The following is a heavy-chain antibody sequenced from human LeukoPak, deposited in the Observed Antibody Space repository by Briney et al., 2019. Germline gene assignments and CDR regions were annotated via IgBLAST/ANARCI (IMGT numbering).Heavy chain of an antibody. J-gene: IGHJ6*03. V-gene: IGHV3-21*01. D-gene: IGHD2-2*01. CDR3: AKDGRYCSSTSCYPYYYYYMDV. Sequence: GGSLRLSCAASGFTFSSYSMNWVRQAPGKGLEWVSSISSSSSYIYYADSVKGRFTISRDNAKNSLYLQMNSLRAEDTAVYYCAKDGRYCSSTSCYPYYYYYMDVWGKGTTVTVSS. CDR1: GFTFSSYS. CDR2: ISSSSSYI.